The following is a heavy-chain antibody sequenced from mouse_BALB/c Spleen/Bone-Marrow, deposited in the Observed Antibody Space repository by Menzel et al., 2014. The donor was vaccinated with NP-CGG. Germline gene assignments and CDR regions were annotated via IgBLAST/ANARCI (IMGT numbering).Heavy chain of an antibody. D-gene: IGHD4-1*01. CDR1: GYTFTDHA. V-gene: IGHV1S53*02. Sequence: QVQLKQSDAELVKPGASVKISCKASGYTFTDHAIHWVKQKPEQGLEWIGYISPGGGVIKYNEKFKGKAILTADKSSSTAYMQLNSLTSEDSAVYFCKRSLGRFDYWGQGTLVTVSA. CDR3: KRSLGRFDY. CDR2: ISPGGGVI. J-gene: IGHJ3*01.